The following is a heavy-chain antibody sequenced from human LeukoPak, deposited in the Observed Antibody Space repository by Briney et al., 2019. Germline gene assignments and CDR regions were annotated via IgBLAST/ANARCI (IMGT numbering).Heavy chain of an antibody. V-gene: IGHV3-11*01. D-gene: IGHD3-16*02. J-gene: IGHJ3*02. CDR3: ARWPYRFDAFDI. CDR1: GFTFSDYY. Sequence: GGSLRLSCAASGFTFSDYYMSWIRQAAGKGLEWVSYISSSGSTIYYADSVKGRFTISRDNAKNSLYLQMNSLRAEDTAVYYCARWPYRFDAFDIWGQGTMVTVSS. CDR2: ISSSGSTI.